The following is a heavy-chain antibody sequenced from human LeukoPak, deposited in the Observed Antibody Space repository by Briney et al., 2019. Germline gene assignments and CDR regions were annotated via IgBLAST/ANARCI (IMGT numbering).Heavy chain of an antibody. CDR1: GGSISSYY. CDR2: INHSGST. J-gene: IGHJ4*02. Sequence: SETLSLTCTVSGGSISSYYWSWIRQPPGKGLEWIGEINHSGSTNYNPSLKSRVTISVDTSKNQFSLKLSSVTAADTAVYYCARGLFYCGGDCYFYYFDYWGQGTLVTVSS. D-gene: IGHD2-21*02. V-gene: IGHV4-34*01. CDR3: ARGLFYCGGDCYFYYFDY.